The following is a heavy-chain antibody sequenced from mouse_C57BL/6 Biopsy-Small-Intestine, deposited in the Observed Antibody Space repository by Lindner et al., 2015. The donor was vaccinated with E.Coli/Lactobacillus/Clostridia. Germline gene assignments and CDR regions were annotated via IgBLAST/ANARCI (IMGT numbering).Heavy chain of an antibody. D-gene: IGHD2-2*01. Sequence: VQLQESGAELARPGASVKMSCKASGYPFTSYTTHWVKQRPGQGLEWIGYINPSSGYTVYNQRFKDKATSTADKSSNTASMQLSSLTSEDSAVYYCAAWLPYYATDHWGQGTSVTVSA. J-gene: IGHJ4*01. CDR1: GYPFTSYT. CDR3: AAWLPYYATDH. CDR2: INPSSGYT. V-gene: IGHV1-4*01.